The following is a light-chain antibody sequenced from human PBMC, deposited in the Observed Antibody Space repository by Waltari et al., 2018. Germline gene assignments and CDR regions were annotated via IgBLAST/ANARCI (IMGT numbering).Light chain of an antibody. CDR2: GRD. V-gene: IGLV1-44*01. Sequence: QSVLTQPPSASGTPGQGVTISCSGGASNIGDNVVNWYQQVPCKAPKLLIYGRDCRPAGVPYRFSGSTSGTAASPAISGLQSEDEADYYCAARDDSLNGRWVCGGGTKVTVL. J-gene: IGLJ3*02. CDR1: ASNIGDNV. CDR3: AARDDSLNGRWV.